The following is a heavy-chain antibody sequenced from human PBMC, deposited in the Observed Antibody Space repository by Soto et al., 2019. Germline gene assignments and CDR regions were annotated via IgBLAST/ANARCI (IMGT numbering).Heavy chain of an antibody. J-gene: IGHJ3*02. V-gene: IGHV4-30-2*01. CDR3: ARTPDI. CDR1: GVSISSGGYS. CDR2: IYHRGRT. Sequence: QLQLQESGSGLVKPSQTLSLTCAVSGVSISSGGYSWSWIRQPPGKGLEWIGYIYHRGRTCYNPSLQSRLTISVDRSKKQFSLKLSSVTAADTAVYYCARTPDIWGQGTMVTVSS.